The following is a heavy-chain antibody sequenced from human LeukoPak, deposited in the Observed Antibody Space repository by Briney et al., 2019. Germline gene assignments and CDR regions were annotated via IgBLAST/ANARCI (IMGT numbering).Heavy chain of an antibody. CDR3: ARDKYSSGWYYDHYGMDV. V-gene: IGHV3-48*03. J-gene: IGHJ6*02. D-gene: IGHD6-19*01. CDR2: ISSSGSTI. CDR1: GFTLSSYE. Sequence: GGSLRLSCAASGFTLSSYEMNWVRQAPGKGLEWVSYISSSGSTIYYADSVKGRFTISRDNSKNTLYLQMNSLRAEDTAVYYCARDKYSSGWYYDHYGMDVWGQGTTVTVSS.